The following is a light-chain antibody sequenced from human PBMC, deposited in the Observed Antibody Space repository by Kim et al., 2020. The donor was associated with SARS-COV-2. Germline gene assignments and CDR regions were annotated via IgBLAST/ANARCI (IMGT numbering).Light chain of an antibody. V-gene: IGKV1-9*01. J-gene: IGKJ2*01. CDR1: QGITSS. CDR3: QQVNSYAYT. CDR2: AAS. Sequence: IQLTQSPSSLSASVGDRVTITCRASQGITSSLAWYQQKPGRGPKLLIYAASTLQSGVPSRFGGSGSGTDFTLTISSLQPEDFATYYCQQVNSYAYTFGQGTKLEI.